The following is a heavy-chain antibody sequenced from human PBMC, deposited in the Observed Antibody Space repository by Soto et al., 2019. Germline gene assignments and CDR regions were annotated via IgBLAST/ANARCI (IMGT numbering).Heavy chain of an antibody. Sequence: SETLSLTCTVSGGSISSGGYYWSWISQHPGKGLEWIGYIYYSGSTYYNPSLKSRVTISVDTSKNQFSLKLSSVTAADTAVYYCARAPRDFIVVVPAAMAFDYWGQGTLVTVSS. CDR1: GGSISSGGYY. CDR2: IYYSGST. CDR3: ARAPRDFIVVVPAAMAFDY. J-gene: IGHJ4*02. V-gene: IGHV4-31*03. D-gene: IGHD2-2*01.